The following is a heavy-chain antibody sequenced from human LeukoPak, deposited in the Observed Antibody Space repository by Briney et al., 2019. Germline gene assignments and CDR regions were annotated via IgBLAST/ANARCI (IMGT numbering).Heavy chain of an antibody. Sequence: ETLSLTCTVSGGSISSYYWSWVRQAPGKGLEWVANIKQDGSEKYYVDSVKGRFTISRDNAKNTLYLQMNSLRAEDTAVYYCARRLDVWGSYRYYFDYWGQGTLVTVSS. CDR2: IKQDGSEK. V-gene: IGHV3-7*01. D-gene: IGHD3-16*02. CDR3: ARRLDVWGSYRYYFDY. CDR1: GGSISSYY. J-gene: IGHJ4*02.